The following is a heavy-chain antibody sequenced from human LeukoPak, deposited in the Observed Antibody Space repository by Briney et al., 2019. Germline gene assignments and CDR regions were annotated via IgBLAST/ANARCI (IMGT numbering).Heavy chain of an antibody. CDR2: ISSSSSYI. Sequence: GGSLRLSCAASGFTFSSYSMNWVRQAPGKGLEWVSSISSSSSYIYYADSVKGRFTISRDNAKNSLYLQMNSLRAEDTAVYYCARDHYGGNSVAAFDIWGQGTMATVSS. J-gene: IGHJ3*02. D-gene: IGHD4-23*01. CDR3: ARDHYGGNSVAAFDI. V-gene: IGHV3-21*01. CDR1: GFTFSSYS.